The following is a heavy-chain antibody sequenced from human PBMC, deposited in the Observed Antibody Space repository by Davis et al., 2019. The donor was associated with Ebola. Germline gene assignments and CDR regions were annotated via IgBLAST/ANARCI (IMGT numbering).Heavy chain of an antibody. J-gene: IGHJ6*04. CDR2: ISGSGGST. CDR3: AREGWKYYYDSSGYHTYYGMDV. V-gene: IGHV3-23*01. CDR1: GFTFSSYA. D-gene: IGHD3-22*01. Sequence: PGGSLRLSCAASGFTFSSYAMSWVRQAPGKGLEWVSAISGSGGSTYYADSVKGRFTISRDNSKKTLYLQMNSLRAEDTAVYYCAREGWKYYYDSSGYHTYYGMDVWGKGTTVTVSS.